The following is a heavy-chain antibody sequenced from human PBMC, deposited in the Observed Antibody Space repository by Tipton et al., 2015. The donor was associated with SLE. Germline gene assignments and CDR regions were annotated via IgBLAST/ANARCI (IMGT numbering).Heavy chain of an antibody. V-gene: IGHV1-18*04. CDR3: ARECSGTGCLDY. CDR1: GYTFTGYF. J-gene: IGHJ4*02. Sequence: QLVQSGAEVKKPGASVKVSCRASGYTFTGYFIHWVRQAPGQGLEWMGRISTKNGDTKYAQRFQGRVSMTTDTSTSTTYMALRSPRSDDTAIYYCARECSGTGCLDYWGQGTLVTVSS. D-gene: IGHD3-10*02. CDR2: ISTKNGDT.